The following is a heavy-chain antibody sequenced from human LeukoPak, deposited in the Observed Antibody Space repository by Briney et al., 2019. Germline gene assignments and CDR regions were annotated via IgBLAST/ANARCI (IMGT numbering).Heavy chain of an antibody. CDR1: GFTFSFHW. Sequence: PGGSLRLSCAASGFTFSFHWMSWVRPAPGEGLECVANIKQEGREKQYVDSVKGRFTISRDNSKNSLYLQMNSLRAEDTAVYFCARHSNKYDYDSSGHYRGFDYWGQGTLVSVSS. V-gene: IGHV3-7*01. CDR2: IKQEGREK. D-gene: IGHD3-22*01. CDR3: ARHSNKYDYDSSGHYRGFDY. J-gene: IGHJ4*02.